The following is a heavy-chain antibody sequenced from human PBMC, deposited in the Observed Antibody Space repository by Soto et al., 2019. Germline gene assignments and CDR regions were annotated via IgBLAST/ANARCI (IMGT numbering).Heavy chain of an antibody. V-gene: IGHV1-3*01. CDR3: ASSYSNYALIDYYYYGMDV. CDR1: GYTFTSYA. CDR2: INAGNGNT. J-gene: IGHJ6*02. D-gene: IGHD4-4*01. Sequence: EASVKVSCKASGYTFTSYAMHWVRQAPGQRLEWMGWINAGNGNTKYSQKFQGRVTITRDTSASTAYMELSSLSSEDTAVYYCASSYSNYALIDYYYYGMDVWGQGTTVTVS.